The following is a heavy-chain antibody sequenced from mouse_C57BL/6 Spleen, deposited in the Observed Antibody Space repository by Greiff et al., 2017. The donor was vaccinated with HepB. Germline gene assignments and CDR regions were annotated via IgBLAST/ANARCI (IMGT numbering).Heavy chain of an antibody. CDR3: ARGGDYDYTFAY. Sequence: QVQLQQPGAELVRPGSSVKLSCKASGYTFTSYWMHWVKQRPIQGLEWIGNIDPSDSETHYNQKFKDKATLTVDKSSSTAYMQLSRLTSEDSAVYYCARGGDYDYTFAYWGQGTLVTVSA. V-gene: IGHV1-52*01. CDR1: GYTFTSYW. D-gene: IGHD2-4*01. J-gene: IGHJ3*01. CDR2: IDPSDSET.